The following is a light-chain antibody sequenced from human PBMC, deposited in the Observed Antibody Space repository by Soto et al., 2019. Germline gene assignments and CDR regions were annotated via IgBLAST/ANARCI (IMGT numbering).Light chain of an antibody. CDR1: QSISSW. CDR2: KAS. J-gene: IGKJ3*01. CDR3: QQPFT. Sequence: DIQMTQSPSTLSASVGDRVTITCRASQSISSWLAWYQQKPGKAPKLLIYKASSLESGVPSRFSGSGSGTEFTLTISSLQPDEFVTYYCQQPFTFGLGTKVDIK. V-gene: IGKV1-5*03.